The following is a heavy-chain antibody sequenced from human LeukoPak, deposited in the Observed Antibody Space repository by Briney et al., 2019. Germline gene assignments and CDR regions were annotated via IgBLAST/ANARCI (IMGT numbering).Heavy chain of an antibody. CDR1: GFTFSSSA. CDR3: ARFSLLLLAFDI. CDR2: IYSGGST. D-gene: IGHD3-10*01. Sequence: GGSLRLSCAASGFTFSSSAMSWVRQAPGKGLEWVSVIYSGGSTYYADSVKGRFTISRDNSKNTLYLQMNSLRAEDTAVYYCARFSLLLLAFDIWGQGTMVTVSS. J-gene: IGHJ3*02. V-gene: IGHV3-53*01.